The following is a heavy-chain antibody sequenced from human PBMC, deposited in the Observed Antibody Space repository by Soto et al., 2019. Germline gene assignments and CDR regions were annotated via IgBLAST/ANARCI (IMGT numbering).Heavy chain of an antibody. CDR3: ASSGWYLWYYYYGMDV. V-gene: IGHV4-34*01. Sequence: SETLSLTCAVYGGSFSGYYWSWIRQPPGKGLEWIGEINHSGSTNYNPSLKSRVTISVDTSKNQFSLKLSSMTAADTGVYYCASSGWYLWYYYYGMDVWGQGTTVTVSS. CDR2: INHSGST. D-gene: IGHD6-19*01. CDR1: GGSFSGYY. J-gene: IGHJ6*02.